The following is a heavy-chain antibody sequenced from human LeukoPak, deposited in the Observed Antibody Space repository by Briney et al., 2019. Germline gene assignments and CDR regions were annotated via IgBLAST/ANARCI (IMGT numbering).Heavy chain of an antibody. V-gene: IGHV1-18*01. D-gene: IGHD4-17*01. CDR1: GYTFTSYG. CDR2: ISAYNGNT. J-gene: IGHJ4*02. Sequence: ASVKVSCKASGYTFTSYGISWVRQAPGQGLEWMGWISAYNGNTNYAQKLQGRVTMTTDTSTGTAYMELRSLRSDDTAVYYCARDRDGDPVGALFDYWGQGTLVTVSS. CDR3: ARDRDGDPVGALFDY.